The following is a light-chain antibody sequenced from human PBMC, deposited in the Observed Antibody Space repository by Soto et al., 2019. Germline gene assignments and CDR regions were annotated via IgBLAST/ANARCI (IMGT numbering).Light chain of an antibody. Sequence: SYELTQPPSVSVAPGKTARITCGGNNIGSKSVHWYQQKPGQAPVLVIYYDSDRPSGIPERFSGSNSGNTATLTISRVEAGDEADYYSQVWDSSSDQWVFGGGTKLTVL. V-gene: IGLV3-21*04. CDR1: NIGSKS. CDR2: YDS. J-gene: IGLJ3*02. CDR3: QVWDSSSDQWV.